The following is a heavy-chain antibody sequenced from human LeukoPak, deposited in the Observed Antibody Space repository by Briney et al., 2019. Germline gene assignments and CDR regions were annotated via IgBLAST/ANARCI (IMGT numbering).Heavy chain of an antibody. D-gene: IGHD3-10*01. J-gene: IGHJ4*02. CDR1: GFTLRSYS. Sequence: GGSLRLSCAVSGFTLRSYSRNWVRQAPGKGLEWVSYISSSGSTIYYADSVKGRFTISRDNAKNSLYLQMNSLRAEDTAVYYCARFGDQDDYWGQGTLVTVSS. CDR2: ISSSGSTI. CDR3: ARFGDQDDY. V-gene: IGHV3-48*03.